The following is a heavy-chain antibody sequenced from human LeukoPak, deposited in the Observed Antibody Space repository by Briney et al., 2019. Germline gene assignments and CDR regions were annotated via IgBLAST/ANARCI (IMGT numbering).Heavy chain of an antibody. CDR2: ISAYNGDT. D-gene: IGHD5-24*01. CDR1: DFTFSNYG. V-gene: IGHV1-18*01. J-gene: IGHJ5*02. CDR3: ARDNSVRDEAWWFNP. Sequence: ASVKVSCKASDFTFSNYGFNWVRQAPGQGLEWMGWISAYNGDTNYAQNLQGRVTLTRDMSTSTDYLELSSLRSEDTAVYYCARDNSVRDEAWWFNPWGQGTLVTVSS.